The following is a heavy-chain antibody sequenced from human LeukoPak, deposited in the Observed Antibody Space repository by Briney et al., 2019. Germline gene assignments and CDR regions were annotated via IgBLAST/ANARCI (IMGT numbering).Heavy chain of an antibody. CDR1: GVSISSYY. CDR2: IYYSGST. CDR3: ARDEM. D-gene: IGHD5-24*01. Sequence: SETLSLTCTVSGVSISSYYWSWIRQPPGKGLEWIGYIYYSGSTYYNPSLKSRVTISVDTSKNQFSLKLSSVTAADTAVYYCARDEMWGQGTLVTVSS. V-gene: IGHV4-59*12. J-gene: IGHJ4*02.